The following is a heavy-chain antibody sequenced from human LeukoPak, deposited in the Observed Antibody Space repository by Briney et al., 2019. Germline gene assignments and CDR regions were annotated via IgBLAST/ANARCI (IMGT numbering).Heavy chain of an antibody. D-gene: IGHD5-18*01. V-gene: IGHV1-46*01. Sequence: ASVKVSCKASGFTFTNYNMHWVRQAPGQGLEWMGIINPSGGSTNYAQNFQARVTITRNTSISTAYMELSSLRSEDTAVYYCATGGYSYDYYYYMDVWGKGTTVTVSS. CDR1: GFTFTNYN. CDR2: INPSGGST. CDR3: ATGGYSYDYYYYMDV. J-gene: IGHJ6*03.